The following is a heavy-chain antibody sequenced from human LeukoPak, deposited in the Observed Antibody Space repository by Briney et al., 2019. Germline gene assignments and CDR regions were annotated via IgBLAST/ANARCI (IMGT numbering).Heavy chain of an antibody. Sequence: GASVKVSSKASGGTFSSYAISWVRQAPGQGLEWMGGIIPIFGTANYAQKFQGRVTITADESTSTAYMELSSLRSEDTAVYYCASKLVVPADRYYYYGMDVWGQGTTVTVSS. CDR2: IIPIFGTA. CDR1: GGTFSSYA. J-gene: IGHJ6*02. V-gene: IGHV1-69*13. CDR3: ASKLVVPADRYYYYGMDV. D-gene: IGHD2-2*01.